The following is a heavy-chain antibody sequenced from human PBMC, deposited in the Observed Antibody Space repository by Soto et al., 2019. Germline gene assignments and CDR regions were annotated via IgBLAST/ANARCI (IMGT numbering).Heavy chain of an antibody. CDR1: GFAVSSYY. V-gene: IGHV3-53*01. CDR2: IYIGGTT. D-gene: IGHD7-27*01. CDR3: ARREYDTGDFDY. Sequence: GGSLRLSCAASGFAVSSYYMSWVRQAPGKGLEYVTVIYIGGTTHYADSVRGRFTISRDNSRNTVSLHMNRLRVEDTAVYYCARREYDTGDFDYWGQGTLVTVSS. J-gene: IGHJ4*02.